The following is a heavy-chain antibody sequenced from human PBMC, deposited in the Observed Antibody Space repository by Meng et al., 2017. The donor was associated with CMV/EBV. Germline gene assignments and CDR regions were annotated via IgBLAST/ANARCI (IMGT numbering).Heavy chain of an antibody. CDR3: ARGYYDSSAYFYKWFDP. CDR1: GDSEFPFSTYA. V-gene: IGHV3-64*02. J-gene: IGHJ5*02. D-gene: IGHD3-22*01. Sequence: GGSLRLSCAASGDSEFPFSTYAMHWVRQAPGKGLECVSAISGDGDTTDYAASVKGRFIISRDNSKHTLYLQMGSLRPEDMAVYYCARGYYDSSAYFYKWFDPWGQGTPVTVSS. CDR2: ISGDGDTT.